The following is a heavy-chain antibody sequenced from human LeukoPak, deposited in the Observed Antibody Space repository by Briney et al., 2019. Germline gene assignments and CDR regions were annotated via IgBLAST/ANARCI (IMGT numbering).Heavy chain of an antibody. V-gene: IGHV3-23*01. J-gene: IGHJ4*02. CDR2: ISGSGGST. Sequence: GGSLRLSCAASGFTFSSYAMSWVRQAPGKGLEWVSAISGSGGSTYYADSVKGRFTISRDNSKNTLYLQMNSLRAEDTAVYYCAKDWQTVGTAMVPHYFDYWGQGTLVTVSS. CDR3: AKDWQTVGTAMVPHYFDY. D-gene: IGHD5-18*01. CDR1: GFTFSSYA.